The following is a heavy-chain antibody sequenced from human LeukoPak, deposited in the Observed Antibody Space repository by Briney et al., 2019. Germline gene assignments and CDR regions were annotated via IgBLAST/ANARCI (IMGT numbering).Heavy chain of an antibody. V-gene: IGHV3-11*01. CDR2: ISSSGSTI. D-gene: IGHD3-22*01. CDR3: ARDYDSSTSDY. Sequence: GGSLRLSCAASGFTFSDYYMSWIRQAPGKGLEWVSYISSSGSTIYYADSVKGRFTISRDNAKNSLYLQMNSLRAKDTAVYYCARDYDSSTSDYWGQGTLVTVSS. J-gene: IGHJ4*02. CDR1: GFTFSDYY.